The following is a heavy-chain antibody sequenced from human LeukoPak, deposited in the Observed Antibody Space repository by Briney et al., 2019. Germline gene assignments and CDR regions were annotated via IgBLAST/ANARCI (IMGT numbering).Heavy chain of an antibody. V-gene: IGHV1-8*03. J-gene: IGHJ4*02. CDR2: MNPNSGDT. D-gene: IGHD6-25*01. Sequence: ASVKVSCKASGYTFTSYDINWVRQATGQRLEWMAWMNPNSGDTGYAQKFQGRVTITRDTSINTAYMELSSLTSEDTAMYYCARFGERAAKDDRLDYWGQGTLVTVSS. CDR3: ARFGERAAKDDRLDY. CDR1: GYTFTSYD.